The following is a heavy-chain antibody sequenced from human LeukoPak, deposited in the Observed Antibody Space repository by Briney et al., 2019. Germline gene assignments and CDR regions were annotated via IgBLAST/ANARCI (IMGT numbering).Heavy chain of an antibody. V-gene: IGHV3-30*02. D-gene: IGHD1-26*01. CDR2: IRYDGSNK. CDR3: ARESIVGATTSEAFDI. J-gene: IGHJ3*02. Sequence: GGSLRLSCAASGFTFSSYGMYWVRQAPGKGLEWVAFIRYDGSNKYYADSVKGRFTVSRDNSKNTLYLQMNSLRAADTAVYYCARESIVGATTSEAFDIWGQGTMVTVSS. CDR1: GFTFSSYG.